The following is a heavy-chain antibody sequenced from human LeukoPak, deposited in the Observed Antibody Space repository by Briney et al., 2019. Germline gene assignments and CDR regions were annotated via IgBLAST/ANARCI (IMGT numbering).Heavy chain of an antibody. J-gene: IGHJ4*02. Sequence: ASVKVSCKASGYTFTSYYMHWVRQAPGQGLEWMGIINPSGGSTSYAQKFQGRVTMTRDTSTSTVYMELSRLRSDDTAVYYCARAPLYYYGSGSLDYWGQGTLVTVSS. D-gene: IGHD3-10*01. V-gene: IGHV1-46*01. CDR1: GYTFTSYY. CDR2: INPSGGST. CDR3: ARAPLYYYGSGSLDY.